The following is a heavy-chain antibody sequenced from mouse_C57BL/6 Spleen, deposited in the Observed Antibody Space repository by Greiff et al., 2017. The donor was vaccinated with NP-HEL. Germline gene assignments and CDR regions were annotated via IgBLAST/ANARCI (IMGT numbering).Heavy chain of an antibody. CDR3: AREGYYGSSQYYFDY. CDR1: GFTFSSYA. V-gene: IGHV5-4*01. J-gene: IGHJ2*01. Sequence: EVQRVESGGGLVKPGGSLKLSCAASGFTFSSYAMSWVRQTPEKRLEWVATISDGGSYTYYPDNVKGRFTISRDNAKNNLYLQMSHLKSEDTAMYYCAREGYYGSSQYYFDYWGQGTTLTVSS. D-gene: IGHD1-1*01. CDR2: ISDGGSYT.